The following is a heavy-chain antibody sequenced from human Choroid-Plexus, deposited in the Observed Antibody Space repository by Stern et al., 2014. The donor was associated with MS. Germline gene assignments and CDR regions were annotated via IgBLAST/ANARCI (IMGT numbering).Heavy chain of an antibody. V-gene: IGHV3-30*18. CDR3: AKDRHYLTYFFGH. Sequence: VQLEESGGGVVQPGRPLRLSCVASGFTFGSCAMHWVRQAPGKGLEWGAGVTYDGNNKYYADSVKGRFTISRDNSQNPLYMQMSSLRPEDTAVYYCAKDRHYLTYFFGHWGQGSLVAVSS. D-gene: IGHD2/OR15-2a*01. CDR1: GFTFGSCA. J-gene: IGHJ5*02. CDR2: VTYDGNNK.